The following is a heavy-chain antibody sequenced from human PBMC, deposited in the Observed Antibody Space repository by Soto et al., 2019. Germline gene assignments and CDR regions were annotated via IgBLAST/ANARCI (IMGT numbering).Heavy chain of an antibody. CDR3: ARSRVVRGVTPLYYFDY. CDR1: GYTFTSYD. CDR2: MNPNSGNT. J-gene: IGHJ4*02. D-gene: IGHD3-10*01. Sequence: ASVKVSCKASGYTFTSYDIKWVRQATGQGLEWMGWMNPNSGNTGYAQKFQGRVTMTRNTSISTAYMELSSLRSEDTAVYYCARSRVVRGVTPLYYFDYWGQGTLVTVSS. V-gene: IGHV1-8*01.